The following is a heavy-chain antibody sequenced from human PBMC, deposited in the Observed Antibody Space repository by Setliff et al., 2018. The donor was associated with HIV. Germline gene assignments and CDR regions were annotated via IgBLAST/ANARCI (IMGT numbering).Heavy chain of an antibody. Sequence: PSETLSLTCTVSAGSIRSSTYYWAWIRQPPGKGLEWIGTIYYSGSTYYNPSLKSRATISVDMSKNQFSLRLSSVTAADTDVYYCIIAYSSGWLAPMGFDSWGHGTLVTVSS. J-gene: IGHJ4*01. CDR2: IYYSGST. CDR3: IIAYSSGWLAPMGFDS. V-gene: IGHV4-39*01. CDR1: AGSIRSSTYY. D-gene: IGHD6-19*01.